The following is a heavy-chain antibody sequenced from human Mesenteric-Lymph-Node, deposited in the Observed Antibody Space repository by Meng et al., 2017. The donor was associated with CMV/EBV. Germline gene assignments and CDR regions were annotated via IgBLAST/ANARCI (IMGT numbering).Heavy chain of an antibody. D-gene: IGHD2-2*02. Sequence: GESLKISCAASGFTFSSYWMSWVRQAPGKGLEWVANIKQDGSEKYYVDSVKGRFTISRDNAKNSLYLQMNSLRAEDTAVYYCASERPCSSTSCYTPRWGQGTLVTVSS. CDR1: GFTFSSYW. J-gene: IGHJ4*02. CDR2: IKQDGSEK. CDR3: ASERPCSSTSCYTPR. V-gene: IGHV3-7*01.